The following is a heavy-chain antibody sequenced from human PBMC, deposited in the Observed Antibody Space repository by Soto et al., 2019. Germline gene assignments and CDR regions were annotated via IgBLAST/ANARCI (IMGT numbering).Heavy chain of an antibody. D-gene: IGHD3-3*01. J-gene: IGHJ4*02. Sequence: GGSLRLSCAASGFTFDDYAMHWVRQAPGKGLEWVSGISWNSGSIGYADSVKGRFTISRDNAKNSLYLQMNSLRAEDTALYYCAKDKGGYLEWLLYYFDYWGQGTLVTVSS. CDR2: ISWNSGSI. CDR1: GFTFDDYA. V-gene: IGHV3-9*01. CDR3: AKDKGGYLEWLLYYFDY.